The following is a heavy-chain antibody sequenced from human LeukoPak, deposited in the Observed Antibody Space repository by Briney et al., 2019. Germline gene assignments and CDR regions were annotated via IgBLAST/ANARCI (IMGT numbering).Heavy chain of an antibody. J-gene: IGHJ5*02. Sequence: ASVKVSCKASGYTFTSYGISWVRQAPGQGLEWMGWISAYNGNTNYAQKLQGRVTMTTDTSTSTAYMELRSLRSDDPAVYYCARDRSLNFITPGDWFDPWGQGTLVTVSS. D-gene: IGHD3-22*01. CDR3: ARDRSLNFITPGDWFDP. V-gene: IGHV1-18*01. CDR1: GYTFTSYG. CDR2: ISAYNGNT.